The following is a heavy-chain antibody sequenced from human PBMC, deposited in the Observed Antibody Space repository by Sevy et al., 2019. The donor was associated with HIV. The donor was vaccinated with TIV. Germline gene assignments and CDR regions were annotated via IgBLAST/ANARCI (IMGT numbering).Heavy chain of an antibody. CDR3: ARAQGGGYFWSGYPSVFDY. V-gene: IGHV4-59*12. CDR1: GGSISSYY. J-gene: IGHJ4*02. CDR2: IYYSGST. Sequence: SEILSLTCTVSGGSISSYYWSWIRQPPGKGLEWIGHIYYSGSTNYNPSLKSRVTISVDTSKNQCSLKLSSVTSADTAVYYCARAQGGGYFWSGYPSVFDYWGQGTLVTVSS. D-gene: IGHD3-3*01.